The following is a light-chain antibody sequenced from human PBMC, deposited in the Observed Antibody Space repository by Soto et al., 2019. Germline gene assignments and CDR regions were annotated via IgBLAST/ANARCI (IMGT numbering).Light chain of an antibody. CDR1: QVISSW. J-gene: IGKJ4*01. V-gene: IGKV1-12*01. CDR2: AAS. CDR3: QQTNSFPRT. Sequence: DIQMTQSPSSVSASVGDRVTINCRASQVISSWLAWYQQKPGKDPKLLIYAASSLQSGVPSRFSGSGSGTDFTLTIRSLQPEECATYYCQQTNSFPRTFGGGTKVEIK.